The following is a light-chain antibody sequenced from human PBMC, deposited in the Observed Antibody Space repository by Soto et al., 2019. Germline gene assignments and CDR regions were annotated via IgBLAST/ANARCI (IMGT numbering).Light chain of an antibody. V-gene: IGKV3-15*01. CDR2: GAS. CDR1: QSVNSN. CDR3: QQYDGWPPFT. Sequence: EIVMTQSPATLAVSPGESATLSCRASQSVNSNFAWIQQKPGQAPRLLIHGASIRATGIPARFSGSGSGTEFNLTISSLQSEDFAIYFCQQYDGWPPFTFGQGTRLEIK. J-gene: IGKJ2*01.